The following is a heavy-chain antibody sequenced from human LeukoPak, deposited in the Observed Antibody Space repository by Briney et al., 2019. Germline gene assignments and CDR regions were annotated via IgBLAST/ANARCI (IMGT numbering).Heavy chain of an antibody. J-gene: IGHJ4*02. CDR1: GFTFSSYS. V-gene: IGHV3-21*01. CDR2: ISSSSYI. CDR3: ARGIIAGSQLQQIIAVAPSVSFDY. Sequence: GGSLRLSCAASGFTFSSYSMNWVRQAPGKGLEWVSSISSSSYIYYADSVKGRFTISRDNAKNSLYLQMNSLRAEDTAVYYCARGIIAGSQLQQIIAVAPSVSFDYWGQGTLVTVSS. D-gene: IGHD6-19*01.